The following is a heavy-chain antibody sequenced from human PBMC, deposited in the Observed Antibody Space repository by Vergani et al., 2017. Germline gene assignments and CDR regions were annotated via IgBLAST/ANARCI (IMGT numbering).Heavy chain of an antibody. D-gene: IGHD5-12*01. CDR1: GGSISSYY. Sequence: QVQLQESGPGLVKPSETLSLTCTVSGGSISSYYWSWIRQPPGKGLEWSGYIYYSGSTNYNPSLKSRVTISVDTPKNQFSLKLRSVTAADTAVYYCARDSGYSGYDLPLGYFDYGGQGTLVTVSS. J-gene: IGHJ4*02. V-gene: IGHV4-59*08. CDR3: ARDSGYSGYDLPLGYFDY. CDR2: IYYSGST.